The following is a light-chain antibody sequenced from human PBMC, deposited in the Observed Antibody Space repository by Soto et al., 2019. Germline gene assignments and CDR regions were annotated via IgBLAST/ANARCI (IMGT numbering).Light chain of an antibody. V-gene: IGKV1-5*01. CDR2: DAS. CDR1: QSISNW. J-gene: IGKJ5*01. CDR3: QQYYTYAT. Sequence: DIQMTQSPSTLSASVGDRVTITCRASQSISNWLAWYQQKPGRAPKPLIFDASTLRTGVPSRFSGSGSGSEFNFTITGLQPDDFATYFCQQYYTYATFGHGTRLEIK.